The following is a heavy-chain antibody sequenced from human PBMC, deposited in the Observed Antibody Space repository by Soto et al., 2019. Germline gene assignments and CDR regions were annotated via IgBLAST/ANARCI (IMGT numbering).Heavy chain of an antibody. CDR2: INPNSGFT. D-gene: IGHD2-2*01. CDR3: ARGHCSSPTCPLYYYYGMDV. CDR1: GYTFTGYY. V-gene: IGHV1-46*01. J-gene: IGHJ6*02. Sequence: ASVKVSCKASGYTFTGYYIHWVRQAPGQGLEWMAIINPNSGFTSLAQKFQGRVTMTRDTSTSTVYMALSSLRSEDTAVYFCARGHCSSPTCPLYYYYGMDVWGQGXTVTVYS.